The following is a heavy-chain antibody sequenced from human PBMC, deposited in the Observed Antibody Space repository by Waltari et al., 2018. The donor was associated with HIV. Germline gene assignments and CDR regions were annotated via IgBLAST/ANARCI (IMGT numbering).Heavy chain of an antibody. D-gene: IGHD6-13*01. CDR2: IMGSGYRT. V-gene: IGHV3-23*01. J-gene: IGHJ6*02. CDR1: GFTFSNYA. Sequence: EVQLLESGGGLVQPGGSLRLSCAASGFTFSNYALNWVRQAPGKGLEWVSAIMGSGYRTYYADSVKGRLTISRDNSKNKLYLQMNSLRAEDTAVYFCVKEHQYSHTWYSFYGMDVWGQGTTVTVSS. CDR3: VKEHQYSHTWYSFYGMDV.